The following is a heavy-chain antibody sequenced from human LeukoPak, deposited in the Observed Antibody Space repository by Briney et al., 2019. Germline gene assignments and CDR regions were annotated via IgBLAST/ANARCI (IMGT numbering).Heavy chain of an antibody. CDR1: GGSISSHY. Sequence: PSETLSLTCTVSGGSISSHYWSWIRQPPGKGLEWIGYIYYSGSTNYNPSLKSRVTISVDTSKNQFSLKRSSVTAADTAVYYCARARGGFLGYFDYWGQGTLVTVSS. J-gene: IGHJ4*01. D-gene: IGHD3-3*01. V-gene: IGHV4-59*11. CDR2: IYYSGST. CDR3: ARARGGFLGYFDY.